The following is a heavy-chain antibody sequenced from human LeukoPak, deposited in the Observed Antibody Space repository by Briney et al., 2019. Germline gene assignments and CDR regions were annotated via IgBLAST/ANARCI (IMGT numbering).Heavy chain of an antibody. CDR3: ARGSSSGYGSGSYYREFDS. D-gene: IGHD3-10*01. V-gene: IGHV4-59*02. CDR1: GGSVSSYY. CDR2: VYNGGNT. J-gene: IGHJ4*02. Sequence: SETLSLTCTVSGGSVSSYYWIWIRQPTGKGLEWIGYVYNGGNTNYNPSLKSRVTMSVDTSKNQFSLKLSSLTAADTAVYYCARGSSSGYGSGSYYREFDSWGQGTVVTVSS.